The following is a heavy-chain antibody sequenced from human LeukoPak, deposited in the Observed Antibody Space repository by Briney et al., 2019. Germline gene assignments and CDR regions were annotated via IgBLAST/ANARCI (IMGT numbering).Heavy chain of an antibody. J-gene: IGHJ5*02. CDR3: ARGSGYDILTGYQNWFDP. CDR1: GGSFSDYS. Sequence: SETLSLTCAVSGGSFSDYSWTWIRQPPGKGLEWIGEINHSGGTNYNPSLMRRVIMSVDTSENQFSLKLSSVTAADTAVYYCARGSGYDILTGYQNWFDPWGQGTLVTVSS. CDR2: INHSGGT. V-gene: IGHV4-34*01. D-gene: IGHD3-9*01.